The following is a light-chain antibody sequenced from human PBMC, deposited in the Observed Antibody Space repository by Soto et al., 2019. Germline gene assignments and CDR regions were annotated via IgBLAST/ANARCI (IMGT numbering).Light chain of an antibody. CDR2: GAS. CDR3: QQYGSSPWT. Sequence: EIVLTQSPGTLSLSPGERATLSCRASQSVSSSYLAWYQQKPGQAPRLLIYGASSRATGIPDRFSGSGSGTVFTLTISRLEPGDVAVYYCQQYGSSPWTFGQGTKVEIK. CDR1: QSVSSSY. V-gene: IGKV3-20*01. J-gene: IGKJ1*01.